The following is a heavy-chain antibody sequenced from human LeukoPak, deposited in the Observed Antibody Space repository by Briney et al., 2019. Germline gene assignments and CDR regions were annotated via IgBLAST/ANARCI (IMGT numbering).Heavy chain of an antibody. D-gene: IGHD2-15*01. CDR1: GFTFSTYG. CDR3: ASYAVVAATHVFVGFDY. CDR2: IYHSGST. J-gene: IGHJ4*02. V-gene: IGHV4-4*02. Sequence: KPGGSLRLSCAASGFTFSTYGMSWVRQAPGKGLEWIGYIYHSGSTYYNPSLKSRVTISVDRSKNQFSLKLSSVTAADTAVYYCASYAVVAATHVFVGFDYWGQGTLVTVSS.